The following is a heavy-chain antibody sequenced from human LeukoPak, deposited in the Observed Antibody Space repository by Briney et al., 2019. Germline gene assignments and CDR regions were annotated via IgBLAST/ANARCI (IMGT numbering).Heavy chain of an antibody. V-gene: IGHV4-59*01. CDR2: IYYTGST. Sequence: PSETLSLTCTVSGGSISSYYWSWIRQPPGKGLEWIGYIYYTGSTNYNPSLKSRVTISVDTSKNQFSLKLSSVTAADTAVYYCARDIWADTTMVRGYHYCMDVWGKGTTVTVSS. CDR3: ARDIWADTTMVRGYHYCMDV. J-gene: IGHJ6*03. CDR1: GGSISSYY. D-gene: IGHD5-18*01.